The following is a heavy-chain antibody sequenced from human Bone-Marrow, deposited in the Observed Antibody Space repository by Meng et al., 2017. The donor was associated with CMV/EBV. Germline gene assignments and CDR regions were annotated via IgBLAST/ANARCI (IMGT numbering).Heavy chain of an antibody. CDR3: ARDVAVLRYFDWLFPGGWFDP. Sequence: SETLSLTCTVSGGSISSSSYYWGWIRQPPGKGLEWIGSIYYSESTYYNPSLKSRVTISVDTSKNQFSLKLSSVTAADTAVYYCARDVAVLRYFDWLFPGGWFDPWGQGTLVTVSS. CDR1: GGSISSSSYY. D-gene: IGHD3-9*01. J-gene: IGHJ5*02. V-gene: IGHV4-39*07. CDR2: IYYSEST.